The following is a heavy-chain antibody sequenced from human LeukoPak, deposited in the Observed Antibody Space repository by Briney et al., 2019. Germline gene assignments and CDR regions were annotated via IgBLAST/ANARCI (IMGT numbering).Heavy chain of an antibody. CDR3: ARGRGYFDWLFNFDY. V-gene: IGHV3-48*03. D-gene: IGHD3-9*01. CDR1: GFTFSSYE. CDR2: ISSSGSTI. Sequence: PGGSLRLSCAASGFTFSSYEMNWVRQAPGKGLEWVSYISSSGSTIYYADSVKGRFTISRDNAKNTLYLQMNSLRAEDTAVYYCARGRGYFDWLFNFDYWGQGTLVTVSS. J-gene: IGHJ4*02.